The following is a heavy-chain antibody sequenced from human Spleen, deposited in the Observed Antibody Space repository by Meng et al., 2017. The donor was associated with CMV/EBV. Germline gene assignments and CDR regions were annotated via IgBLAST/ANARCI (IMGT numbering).Heavy chain of an antibody. CDR2: IYSGGST. Sequence: GESLKISCAASGFTVSTNFMTWVRQAPGKGLEWVSLIYSGGSTYYADSVKGRFTISRDNSKNTLYLQMNSLRAEDTAVYYCARDSAIGYYYYYGMDVWGQGTTVTVSS. V-gene: IGHV3-66*01. D-gene: IGHD3-22*01. CDR3: ARDSAIGYYYYYGMDV. J-gene: IGHJ6*02. CDR1: GFTVSTNF.